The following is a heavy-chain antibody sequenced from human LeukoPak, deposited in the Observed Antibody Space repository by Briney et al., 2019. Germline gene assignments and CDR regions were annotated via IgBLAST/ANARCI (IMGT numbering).Heavy chain of an antibody. Sequence: GESLKISCTGSGYSFTSYWIGWVRQMPGKGLEWIGIIYPGDADTRYSPSFQGQVTISADKSISTAYVQWSSLKPSDTAMYYCARAGGAARRNWFDPWGQGTLVTVSS. CDR1: GYSFTSYW. D-gene: IGHD6-6*01. V-gene: IGHV5-51*01. CDR2: IYPGDADT. J-gene: IGHJ5*02. CDR3: ARAGGAARRNWFDP.